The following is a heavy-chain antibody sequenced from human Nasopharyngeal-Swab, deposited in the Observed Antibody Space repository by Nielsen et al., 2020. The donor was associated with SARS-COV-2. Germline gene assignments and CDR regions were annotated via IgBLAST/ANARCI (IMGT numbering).Heavy chain of an antibody. D-gene: IGHD3-10*01. J-gene: IGHJ3*01. Sequence: GESLKISWAASGISFSTDGKHGDRQSPVKGLEWLTNIRYDGSNKYYADSVKGRFTVSRDNSKNTLFLEMDSLRAEDTAVYYCARGSSVHAFDVWGQGTEVTVSS. V-gene: IGHV3-33*01. CDR2: IRYDGSNK. CDR1: GISFSTDG. CDR3: ARGSSVHAFDV.